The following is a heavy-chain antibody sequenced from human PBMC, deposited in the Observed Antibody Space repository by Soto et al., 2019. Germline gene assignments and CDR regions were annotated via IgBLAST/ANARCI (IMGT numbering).Heavy chain of an antibody. CDR3: ASHQGLYSSGWYNWFDP. J-gene: IGHJ5*02. D-gene: IGHD6-19*01. V-gene: IGHV4-4*02. CDR1: GGSISSSNW. CDR2: IYHSGST. Sequence: PSETLSLTCAVSGGSISSSNWWSWVRQPPGKGLEWIGEIYHSGSTNYNPSLKSRVTISVDTSKNQFSLKLSSVTAADTAVYYCASHQGLYSSGWYNWFDPWGQGTLVTVSS.